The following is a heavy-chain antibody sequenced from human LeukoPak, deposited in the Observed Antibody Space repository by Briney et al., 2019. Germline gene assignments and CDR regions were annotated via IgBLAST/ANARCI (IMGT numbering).Heavy chain of an antibody. D-gene: IGHD5-18*01. Sequence: PSETLSLTCSVSGGSLKSYYWNWIRQPPGKGLEWIGYIYYSGSTNYNPSLKSRVTISVDTSKNQFSLKLSSVTAADTAVYYCAGRGYSYGYFDYWGQGTLVTVSS. CDR1: GGSLKSYY. V-gene: IGHV4-59*01. CDR2: IYYSGST. CDR3: AGRGYSYGYFDY. J-gene: IGHJ4*02.